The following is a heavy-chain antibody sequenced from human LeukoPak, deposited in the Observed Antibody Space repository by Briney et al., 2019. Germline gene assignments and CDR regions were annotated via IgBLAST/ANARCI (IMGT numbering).Heavy chain of an antibody. CDR2: INHSGST. Sequence: SETLSLTCAVYGGSLSGYYWSWIRQPPGKGREWMGEINHSGSTNYNPSLKSRVTISVDTSKNQFSLKLSSVTAADTAVYYCASTCSGGSCSYYFDYWGQGTLVTVSS. CDR1: GGSLSGYY. V-gene: IGHV4-34*01. J-gene: IGHJ4*02. D-gene: IGHD2-15*01. CDR3: ASTCSGGSCSYYFDY.